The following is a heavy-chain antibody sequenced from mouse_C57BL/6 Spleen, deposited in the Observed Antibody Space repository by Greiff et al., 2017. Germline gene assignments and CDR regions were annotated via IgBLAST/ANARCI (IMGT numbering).Heavy chain of an antibody. V-gene: IGHV1-15*01. CDR1: GYTFTDYE. J-gene: IGHJ2*01. CDR2: IDPETGGT. CDR3: TRSDHYYGSPYYFDY. D-gene: IGHD1-1*01. Sequence: LVESGAELVRPGASVTLSCKASGYTFTDYEMHWVKQTPVHGLEWIGAIDPETGGTAYNQKFKGKDILTADKSSSTAYMELRSLTSEDSAVYYCTRSDHYYGSPYYFDYWGQGTTLTVSS.